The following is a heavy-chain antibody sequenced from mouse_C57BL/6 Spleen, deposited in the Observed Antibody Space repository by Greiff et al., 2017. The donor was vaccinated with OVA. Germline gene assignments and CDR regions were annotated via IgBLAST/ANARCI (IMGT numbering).Heavy chain of an antibody. J-gene: IGHJ2*01. D-gene: IGHD2-5*01. CDR3: AIYYSNYVDY. Sequence: VQLKQSGPELVKPGASVKISCKASGYSFTGYYMNWVKQSPEKSLEWIGEINPSTGGTTYNQKFKAKATLTVDKSSSTAYMQLKSLTSEDSAVYYCAIYYSNYVDYWGQGTTLTVSS. CDR2: INPSTGGT. CDR1: GYSFTGYY. V-gene: IGHV1-42*01.